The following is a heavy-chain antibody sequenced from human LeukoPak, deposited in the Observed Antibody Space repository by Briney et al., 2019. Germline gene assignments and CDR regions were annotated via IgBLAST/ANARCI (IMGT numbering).Heavy chain of an antibody. CDR1: GFTFSSYA. CDR2: ISGSGGST. V-gene: IGHV3-23*01. CDR3: AKERVPNDY. Sequence: GGSLRLSCAASGFTFSSYAMSWVRQAPGKGLEWFSAISGSGGSTYYADSVKGLFTISRDNSKNTLYLQMNSQRAEDAGVYYCAKERVPNDYWGQGTLVTVSS. J-gene: IGHJ4*02.